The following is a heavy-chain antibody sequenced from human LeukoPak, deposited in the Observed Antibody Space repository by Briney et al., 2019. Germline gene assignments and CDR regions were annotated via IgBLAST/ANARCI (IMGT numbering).Heavy chain of an antibody. CDR3: ASPNYYDSSGYNDNFDY. J-gene: IGHJ4*02. CDR1: GFTFSSYS. Sequence: GSLRLSCAASGFTFSSYSMNWVRQAPGKGLEWVSSISSGSTYMYYADSVKGRFTISRDNSKNTLYLQMNSLRAEDTAVYYCASPNYYDSSGYNDNFDYWGQGTLVTVSS. CDR2: ISSGSTYM. V-gene: IGHV3-21*01. D-gene: IGHD3-22*01.